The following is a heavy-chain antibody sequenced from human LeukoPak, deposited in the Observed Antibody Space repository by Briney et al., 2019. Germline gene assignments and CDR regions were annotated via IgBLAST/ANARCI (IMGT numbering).Heavy chain of an antibody. CDR3: ARARPGYCSGGSCHSGFDY. CDR1: GYTFTGYY. D-gene: IGHD2-15*01. J-gene: IGHJ4*02. CDR2: INPNSGGT. Sequence: ASVKVSCKASGYTFTGYYMHWVRQAPGQGLEWMGWINPNSGGTNYAQKFQGRVTMTRDTSISTAYMELSRLRSDDTAVYYCARARPGYCSGGSCHSGFDYWGQGTLVTVSS. V-gene: IGHV1-2*02.